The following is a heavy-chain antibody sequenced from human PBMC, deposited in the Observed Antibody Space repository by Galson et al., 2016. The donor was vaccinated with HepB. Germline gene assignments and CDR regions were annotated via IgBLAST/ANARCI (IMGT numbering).Heavy chain of an antibody. Sequence: SLRLSCAASGFTFSGYGMHWVRQAPGKGLEWVAVIWYDGSKKYYADSVKGRFTISRDNSKNTLYLQMNSLRTEDSAVYYCARDPYSGSYWDFYYYGMDVWGQGTTVTVSS. D-gene: IGHD1-26*01. V-gene: IGHV3-33*01. CDR1: GFTFSGYG. CDR3: ARDPYSGSYWDFYYYGMDV. J-gene: IGHJ6*02. CDR2: IWYDGSKK.